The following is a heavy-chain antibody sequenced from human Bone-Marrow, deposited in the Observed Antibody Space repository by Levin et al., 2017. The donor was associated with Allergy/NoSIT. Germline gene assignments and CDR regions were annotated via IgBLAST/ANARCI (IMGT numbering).Heavy chain of an antibody. Sequence: ASVKVSCKASGGTFSSYAISWVRQAPGQGLEWMGGIIPIFGTANYAQKFQGRVTITADKSTSTAYMELSSLRSEDTAVYYCASRPPTTVTTRYYFDYWGQGTLVTVSS. V-gene: IGHV1-69*06. CDR3: ASRPPTTVTTRYYFDY. J-gene: IGHJ4*02. CDR2: IIPIFGTA. CDR1: GGTFSSYA. D-gene: IGHD4-17*01.